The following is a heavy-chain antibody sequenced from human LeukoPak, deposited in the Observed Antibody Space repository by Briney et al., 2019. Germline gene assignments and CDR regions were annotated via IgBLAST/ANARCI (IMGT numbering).Heavy chain of an antibody. CDR3: ARARVDTAMETPFDY. Sequence: GASVKVSCKASGGTFSSYAISWVRQAPGQGLEWMGGIIPIFGTANYAQKFQGRVTITADESTSTAYMELSSLRSEDTAVYYCARARVDTAMETPFDYWGQGTLVTVSS. D-gene: IGHD5-18*01. CDR2: IIPIFGTA. CDR1: GGTFSSYA. J-gene: IGHJ4*02. V-gene: IGHV1-69*13.